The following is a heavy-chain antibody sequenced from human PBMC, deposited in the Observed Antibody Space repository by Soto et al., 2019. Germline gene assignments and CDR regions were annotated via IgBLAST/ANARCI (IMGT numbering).Heavy chain of an antibody. CDR1: GGTFSSYT. V-gene: IGHV1-69*02. Sequence: QVQLVQSGAEVKKPGSSVKVSCKASGGTFSSYTISWVRQAPGQGLEWMGRIITILGIANYAQKFQGRVTITADKSTSNAYMGLRRLRPEVTLVYYCALEYCSSTRCYSDYWGLGTLVTGSS. J-gene: IGHJ4*02. D-gene: IGHD2-2*02. CDR3: ALEYCSSTRCYSDY. CDR2: IITILGIA.